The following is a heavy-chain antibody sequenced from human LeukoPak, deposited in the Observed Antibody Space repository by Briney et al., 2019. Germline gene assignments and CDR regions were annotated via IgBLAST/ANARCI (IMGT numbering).Heavy chain of an antibody. CDR1: GFTVSSNY. D-gene: IGHD2-2*01. CDR3: ARNRYQLRFGCWFDP. CDR2: IYSGGST. V-gene: IGHV3-66*02. Sequence: GGSLRLSCAASGFTVSSNYMSWVRQAPGKGLEWVSVIYSGGSTYYADSVKGRFTISRDNSKNTLYLQMNSLRAEDTAVYYCARNRYQLRFGCWFDPWGQGTLVTVSS. J-gene: IGHJ5*02.